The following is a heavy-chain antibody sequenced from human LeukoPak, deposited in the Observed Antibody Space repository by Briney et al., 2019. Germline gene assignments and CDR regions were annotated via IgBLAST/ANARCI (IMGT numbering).Heavy chain of an antibody. J-gene: IGHJ4*02. D-gene: IGHD6-13*01. V-gene: IGHV3-23*01. CDR2: ISGSGGST. Sequence: GGSLRLSCAASGFTFGPYTMNWVRQAPGKGLEWVSAISGSGGSTYYADSVKGRFTISRDNSKNTLYLQMNSLRAEDTAVYYCAKVQQQLVGSFDYWGQGTLVTVSS. CDR1: GFTFGPYT. CDR3: AKVQQQLVGSFDY.